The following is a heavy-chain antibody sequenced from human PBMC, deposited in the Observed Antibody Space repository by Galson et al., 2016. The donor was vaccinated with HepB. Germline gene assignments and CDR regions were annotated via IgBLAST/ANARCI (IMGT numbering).Heavy chain of an antibody. CDR3: ARDPTYSSTYNWFDP. D-gene: IGHD6-6*01. CDR1: GFSFSDDY. J-gene: IGHJ5*02. V-gene: IGHV3-11*06. CDR2: ISSSSSYT. Sequence: LRLSCAASGFSFSDDYMSWIRQAPGKGLEWVSYISSSSSYTNYADSVRGRFTISRDNAKNSLSLQMNSLRAEDTAVYYCARDPTYSSTYNWFDPWGQGTLVTVSS.